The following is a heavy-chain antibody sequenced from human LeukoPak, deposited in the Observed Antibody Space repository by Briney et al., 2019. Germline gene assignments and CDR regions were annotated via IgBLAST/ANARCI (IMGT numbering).Heavy chain of an antibody. J-gene: IGHJ6*03. CDR3: ARGPYIVVVPADRSRDHYYYMDV. D-gene: IGHD2-2*01. V-gene: IGHV1-69*05. CDR1: GGTFSSYA. Sequence: GASVKVSCKASGGTFSSYAISWVRRAPGQGLEWMGGIIPIFGTANYAQKFQGRVTITTDESTSTAYMELSSLRSEDTAVYYCARGPYIVVVPADRSRDHYYYMDVWGKGTTVTVSS. CDR2: IIPIFGTA.